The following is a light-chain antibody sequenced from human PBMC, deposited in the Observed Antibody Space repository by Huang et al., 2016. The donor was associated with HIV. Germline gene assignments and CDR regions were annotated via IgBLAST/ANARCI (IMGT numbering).Light chain of an antibody. J-gene: IGKJ4*01. Sequence: DIVMTQSPLSLPVTPGEPASISCRSTQSLLQSNRYDYLDWYLQKPGQSPQLLIYLGSNRASGVPDRFSGSGSGTDFTLKISRVEPEDVGVYFCMQALQTPFTFGGGTKVEIK. CDR3: MQALQTPFT. CDR1: QSLLQSNRYDY. CDR2: LGS. V-gene: IGKV2-28*01.